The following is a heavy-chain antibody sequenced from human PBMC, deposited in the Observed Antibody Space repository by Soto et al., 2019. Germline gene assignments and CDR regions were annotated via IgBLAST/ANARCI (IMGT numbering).Heavy chain of an antibody. Sequence: EVQLVESGGGLVQPGGSLRLSCAASGFTFSSYEMNWVRQAPGNGLEWVSYISSSGSTIYYADSVKGRFTISRDNAKNSLYLQMNSLRAEDTAVYYCARPQGSWNYYYYGMDVWGQGTTVTVSS. V-gene: IGHV3-48*03. CDR2: ISSSGSTI. D-gene: IGHD6-13*01. CDR1: GFTFSSYE. J-gene: IGHJ6*02. CDR3: ARPQGSWNYYYYGMDV.